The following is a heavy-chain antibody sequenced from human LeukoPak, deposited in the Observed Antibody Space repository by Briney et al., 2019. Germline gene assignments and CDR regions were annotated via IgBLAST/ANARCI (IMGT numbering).Heavy chain of an antibody. V-gene: IGHV3-30*03. CDR2: ISYDEDNI. Sequence: TGGSLRLSCSASGFTFSSYVMHWVRPAPGKGLEWVATISYDEDNIYYADSVKGRFTISRDNSKDTLFLQMNSLKIEDTAIYYCEASWHYWGQGTLVTVSS. CDR1: GFTFSSYV. CDR3: EASWHY. D-gene: IGHD1-26*01. J-gene: IGHJ4*02.